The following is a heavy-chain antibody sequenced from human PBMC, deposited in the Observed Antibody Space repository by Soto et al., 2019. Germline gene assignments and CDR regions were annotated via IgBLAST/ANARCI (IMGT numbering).Heavy chain of an antibody. J-gene: IGHJ5*02. Sequence: PGGSLRLSCSASGFTFSSYAMHWVRQAPGKGLEYVSAISSNGGSTYYADSVKGRFTISRDNSKNTLYLQMSSLRAEDTAVYYCVKAGRALLRFLEWPPNWFDPWGQGTLVTVSS. CDR3: VKAGRALLRFLEWPPNWFDP. V-gene: IGHV3-64D*06. CDR2: ISSNGGST. CDR1: GFTFSSYA. D-gene: IGHD3-3*01.